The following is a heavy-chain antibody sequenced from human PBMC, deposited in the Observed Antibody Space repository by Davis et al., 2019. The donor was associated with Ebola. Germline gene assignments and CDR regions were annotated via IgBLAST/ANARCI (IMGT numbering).Heavy chain of an antibody. Sequence: GESLKISCAASGFTFSSYAMSWVRQAPGKGLEWVSAISGSGGSTYYADSVKGRFTISRDNSKNTLYLQMNSLKTEDTAVYYCTTTTTHFDYWGQGTLVTVSS. CDR1: GFTFSSYA. CDR2: ISGSGGST. J-gene: IGHJ4*02. D-gene: IGHD1-26*01. V-gene: IGHV3-23*01. CDR3: TTTTTHFDY.